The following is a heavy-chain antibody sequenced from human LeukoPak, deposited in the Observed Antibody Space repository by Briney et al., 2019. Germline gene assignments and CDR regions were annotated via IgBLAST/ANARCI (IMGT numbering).Heavy chain of an antibody. D-gene: IGHD3-22*01. CDR3: ARHADSSGLGDAFDI. J-gene: IGHJ3*02. Sequence: GETLKISCKASGYSFTSYWIAWVRQTPGKGLEWMGIIYPGDSATRYSPSFQGQVTISADKSISTAYLQWSSLKASGTAMYHCARHADSSGLGDAFDIWGHGTMVTVSS. CDR2: IYPGDSAT. V-gene: IGHV5-51*01. CDR1: GYSFTSYW.